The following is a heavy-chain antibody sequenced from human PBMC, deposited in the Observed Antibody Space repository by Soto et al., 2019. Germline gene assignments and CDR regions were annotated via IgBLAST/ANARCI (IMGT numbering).Heavy chain of an antibody. J-gene: IGHJ6*02. CDR3: ARVSPHIVGATTRAGFYYGMDV. CDR2: IYYSGST. V-gene: IGHV4-59*01. CDR1: GGSIRSYY. Sequence: PSATLSLTCTVSGGSIRSYYWSWIRQPPGKGLEWIGYIYYSGSTNYNPSLKSRVTISVDTSKNQFSLKLSSVTAADTAVYYCARVSPHIVGATTRAGFYYGMDVWGQGTTVTVSS. D-gene: IGHD1-26*01.